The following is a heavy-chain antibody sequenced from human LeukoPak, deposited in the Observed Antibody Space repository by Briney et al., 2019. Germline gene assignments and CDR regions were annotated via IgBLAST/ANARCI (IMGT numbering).Heavy chain of an antibody. CDR3: ARDFKKDSSGWYLNY. J-gene: IGHJ4*02. CDR2: INPNSGGT. V-gene: IGHV1-2*02. CDR1: GYTFTGYY. D-gene: IGHD6-19*01. Sequence: ASVEVSCKASGYTFTGYYMHWVRQAPGQGLEWMGWINPNSGGTNYAQKFQGRVTMTRDTSISTAYMELSRLRSDDTAVYYCARDFKKDSSGWYLNYWGQGTLVTVSS.